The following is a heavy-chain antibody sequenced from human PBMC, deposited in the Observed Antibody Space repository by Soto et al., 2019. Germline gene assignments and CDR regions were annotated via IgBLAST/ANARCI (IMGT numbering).Heavy chain of an antibody. D-gene: IGHD3-10*01. CDR1: SGSISSSNW. CDR3: ARSYPVEPCQH. Sequence: QVQLQESGPGLVTPSGTLSLTCAVSSGSISSSNWWSWVRKPPGKGLEWIGEIYHSGSTNYNPSLKSLVTRSVDKSKNQFSLKLSSVTAADTAVYYCARSYPVEPCQHWGQGTLVTVCS. J-gene: IGHJ1*01. CDR2: IYHSGST. V-gene: IGHV4-4*02.